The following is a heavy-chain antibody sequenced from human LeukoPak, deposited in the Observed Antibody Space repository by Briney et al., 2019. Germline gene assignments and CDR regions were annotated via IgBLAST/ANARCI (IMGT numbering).Heavy chain of an antibody. D-gene: IGHD3-22*01. Sequence: GGSLRLSCAASGFTFSDSFMNWIRPVQGKGRGWLSYIRHSGSNLDYAESVRGRFTNSRDNANHSPYLQINSLRAEDTAVYYCARGDSSGAPDYWGQGTLVTVSS. J-gene: IGHJ4*02. CDR3: ARGDSSGAPDY. CDR1: GFTFSDSF. CDR2: IRHSGSNL. V-gene: IGHV3-11*01.